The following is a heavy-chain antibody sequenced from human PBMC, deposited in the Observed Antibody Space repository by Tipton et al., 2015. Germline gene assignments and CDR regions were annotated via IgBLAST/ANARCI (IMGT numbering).Heavy chain of an antibody. D-gene: IGHD1-14*01. CDR1: GVSISSGGYY. CDR3: ARPSSGHAFDI. CDR2: IYYSGST. Sequence: TLSLTCTVSGVSISSGGYYWSWIRRHPGKGLECTGYIYYSGSTYYNPSLKSRVTISVDTSKNQFSLKLSSVTAADTAVYYCARPSSGHAFDIWGQGTMVTVSS. V-gene: IGHV4-31*03. J-gene: IGHJ3*02.